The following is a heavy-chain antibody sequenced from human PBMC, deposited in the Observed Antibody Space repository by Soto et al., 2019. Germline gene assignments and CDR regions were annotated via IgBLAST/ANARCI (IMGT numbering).Heavy chain of an antibody. D-gene: IGHD2-8*01. CDR3: ARGGGYCTPTSCAIDS. CDR2: VSLTGDRT. CDR1: RFDFSIYE. J-gene: IGHJ4*02. Sequence: PGGSLRLSCVASRFDFSIYEMSWVRHAAGKGLEWVSRVSLTGDRTNYAGSVKGRFTVSRDNFKNALYLEMDSLRPADTAIYYCARGGGYCTPTSCAIDSWGRGTPVTVSS. V-gene: IGHV3-23*01.